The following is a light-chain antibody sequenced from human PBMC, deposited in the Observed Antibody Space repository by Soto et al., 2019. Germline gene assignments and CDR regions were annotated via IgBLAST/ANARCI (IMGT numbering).Light chain of an antibody. Sequence: QSVLTQPASVSGSPGQSITISCTGTSSDVGTYNHVSWYQHLPGKAPQFVIYEVNKRPSGVSDRFSGSKSGNTASLTISGLQAEDEADYYCCSHAGRDAFWVFGGGIKLTVL. CDR1: SSDVGTYNH. V-gene: IGLV2-23*02. CDR3: CSHAGRDAFWV. J-gene: IGLJ3*02. CDR2: EVN.